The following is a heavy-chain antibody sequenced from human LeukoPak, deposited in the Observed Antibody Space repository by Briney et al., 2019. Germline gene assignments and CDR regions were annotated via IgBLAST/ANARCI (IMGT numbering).Heavy chain of an antibody. CDR1: GGSLSSYY. Sequence: SETLSLSCTVSGGSLSSYYWSWIRHPPGKGREWIGYIYYTGSTNYNPSLKSRVTISGDTSKNQFSLNLNSVTAADTAVYYCAAGRITIFGVGPGYFDYWGQGILVTVSS. J-gene: IGHJ4*02. CDR2: IYYTGST. CDR3: AAGRITIFGVGPGYFDY. V-gene: IGHV4-59*01. D-gene: IGHD3-3*01.